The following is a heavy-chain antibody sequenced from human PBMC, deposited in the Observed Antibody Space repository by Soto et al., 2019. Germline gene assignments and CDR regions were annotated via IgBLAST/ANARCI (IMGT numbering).Heavy chain of an antibody. CDR2: IIPIFGTA. J-gene: IGHJ4*02. V-gene: IGHV1-69*13. CDR3: ARAAGYCSSTSCFFSAPQLDY. Sequence: GASVKVSCKASGGTFSSYAISWVRQAPGQGLEWMGGIIPIFGTANYAQKFQGRVTITADESTSTAYMELSSLRSEDTAVYYCARAAGYCSSTSCFFSAPQLDYWGQGTLVTVSS. CDR1: GGTFSSYA. D-gene: IGHD2-2*01.